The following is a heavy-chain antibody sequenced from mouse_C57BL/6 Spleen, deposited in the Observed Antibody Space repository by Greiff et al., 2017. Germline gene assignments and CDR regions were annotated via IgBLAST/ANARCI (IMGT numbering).Heavy chain of an antibody. D-gene: IGHD1-1*01. Sequence: EVQLQQSGPELVKPGASVKMSCKASGYTFTDYNMHWVKQSHGKSLEWIGYINPNNGGTSYNQKFKGKATLTVNKSSSTAYMELRSLTSEDSAVYYCASTSYYGSEGYAMDYWGQGTSVTVSS. J-gene: IGHJ4*01. V-gene: IGHV1-22*01. CDR3: ASTSYYGSEGYAMDY. CDR1: GYTFTDYN. CDR2: INPNNGGT.